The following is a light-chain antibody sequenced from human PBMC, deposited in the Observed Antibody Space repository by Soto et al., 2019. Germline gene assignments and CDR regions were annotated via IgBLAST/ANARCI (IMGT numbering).Light chain of an antibody. CDR2: DAS. Sequence: EIVLTQSPATLSLSPGERATLSCRASQRVSSYLAWYQQKPGQAPRLLIYDASNRATGIPARFSGSGSGTDFTLTFSSLEPEDFAVYYCQQRSNWPLMYTFGQGTKLEIK. J-gene: IGKJ2*01. V-gene: IGKV3-11*01. CDR3: QQRSNWPLMYT. CDR1: QRVSSY.